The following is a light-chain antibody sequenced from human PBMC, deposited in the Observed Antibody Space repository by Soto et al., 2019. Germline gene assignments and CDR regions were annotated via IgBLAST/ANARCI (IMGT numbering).Light chain of an antibody. CDR3: NQYYTWPRT. J-gene: IGKJ1*01. CDR2: GAS. Sequence: EIVMTQSPVTLSVSPGERATLSCRASQTVTTDLAWYQQKPGQAPRLVIHGASTRATDFPARFSGSGSGTEFTLTISSLQSEDIAVYYCNQYYTWPRTFGQGTKVEIK. V-gene: IGKV3-15*01. CDR1: QTVTTD.